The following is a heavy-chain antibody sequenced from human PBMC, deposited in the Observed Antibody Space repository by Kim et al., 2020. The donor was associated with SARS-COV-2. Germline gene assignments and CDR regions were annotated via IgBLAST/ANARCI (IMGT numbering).Heavy chain of an antibody. Sequence: DSVKGRFTIARDNAKNSLYLQMNSLRAEDTAVYYCAGLPGIAVAVQPFDYWGQGTLVTVSS. J-gene: IGHJ4*02. CDR3: AGLPGIAVAVQPFDY. V-gene: IGHV3-48*03. D-gene: IGHD6-19*01.